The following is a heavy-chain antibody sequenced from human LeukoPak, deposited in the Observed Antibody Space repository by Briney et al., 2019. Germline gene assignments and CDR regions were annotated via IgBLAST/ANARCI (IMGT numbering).Heavy chain of an antibody. V-gene: IGHV4-61*05. Sequence: SETLSLTCTVSGGSISSSSYYWGWIRQPPGKGLEWIGYIYYSGSTNYNPSLKSRVTISVDTSKNQFSLKLSSVTAADTAVYYCARQRVVPAAIDYWGQGTLVTVSS. CDR1: GGSISSSSYY. J-gene: IGHJ4*02. D-gene: IGHD2-2*01. CDR2: IYYSGST. CDR3: ARQRVVPAAIDY.